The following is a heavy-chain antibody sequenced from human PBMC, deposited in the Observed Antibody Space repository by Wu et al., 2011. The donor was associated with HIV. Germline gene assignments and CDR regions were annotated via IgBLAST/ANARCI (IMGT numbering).Heavy chain of an antibody. D-gene: IGHD3-22*01. Sequence: EWMGWMNPNSGNTDYAQKFQGRVTMTRNTSMSTAYMELSSLRSEDTAVYYCARRYYDRSGYSSWGQGTLVTVSS. CDR3: ARRYYDRSGYSS. CDR2: MNPNSGNT. V-gene: IGHV1-8*01. J-gene: IGHJ5*02.